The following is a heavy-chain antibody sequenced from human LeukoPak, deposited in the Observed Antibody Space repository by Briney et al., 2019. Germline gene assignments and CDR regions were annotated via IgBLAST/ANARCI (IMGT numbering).Heavy chain of an antibody. Sequence: SETLSLTCAVYGGSFSGYYWSWIRQPPGKGLEWIGEINHSGSTNYNPSLKCRVTISVDTSKNQFSLKLSSVTAADTAVYYCATGAVAGTYYFDYWGQGTLVTVSS. V-gene: IGHV4-34*01. CDR3: ATGAVAGTYYFDY. J-gene: IGHJ4*02. CDR1: GGSFSGYY. D-gene: IGHD6-19*01. CDR2: INHSGST.